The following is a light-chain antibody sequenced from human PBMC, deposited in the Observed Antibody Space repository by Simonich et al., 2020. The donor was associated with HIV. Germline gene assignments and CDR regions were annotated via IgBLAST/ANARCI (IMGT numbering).Light chain of an antibody. V-gene: IGKV3-15*01. J-gene: IGKJ2*01. Sequence: EIVMTQSPATLSVSPGERAALSCRASQSVSSNLAWYQQKPGQAPRLLIYAASTRATGIPARFSGSGSGTEFTLTISSLQAEDVAVYYCQQYYDTPYTFGQGTKLEIK. CDR3: QQYYDTPYT. CDR1: QSVSSN. CDR2: AAS.